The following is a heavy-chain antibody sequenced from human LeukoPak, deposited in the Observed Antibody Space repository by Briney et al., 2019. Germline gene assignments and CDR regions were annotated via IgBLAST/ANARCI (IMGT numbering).Heavy chain of an antibody. J-gene: IGHJ4*02. CDR2: ISGSGGST. D-gene: IGHD2-15*01. V-gene: IGHV3-23*01. CDR3: AKAKKYCSGGSCYYFDY. Sequence: GGSLRLSCAASGFTFSSYAMSWVRQAPGKGLEWVSAISGSGGSTYYADSAKGRFTISGDNSKNTLYLQMNSLRAEDTAVYYCAKAKKYCSGGSCYYFDYWGQGTLVTVSS. CDR1: GFTFSSYA.